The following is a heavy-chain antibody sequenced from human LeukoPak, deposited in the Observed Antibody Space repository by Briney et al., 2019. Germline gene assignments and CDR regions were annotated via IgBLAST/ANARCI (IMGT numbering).Heavy chain of an antibody. D-gene: IGHD3-16*02. CDR3: AREFNDYVWGSYPYGWFDP. CDR1: GCTFTSYD. CDR2: MNPNSGNT. Sequence: RASVKVSCKASGCTFTSYDINWVRQAAGQGLEWMGWMNPNSGNTGYAQKFQGRVTITRNTSISTAYMELSSLRSEDTAVYYCAREFNDYVWGSYPYGWFDPWGQGTLVTVSS. V-gene: IGHV1-8*03. J-gene: IGHJ5*02.